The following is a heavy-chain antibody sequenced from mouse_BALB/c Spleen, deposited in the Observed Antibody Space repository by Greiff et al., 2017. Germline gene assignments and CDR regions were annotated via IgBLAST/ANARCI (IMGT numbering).Heavy chain of an antibody. J-gene: IGHJ2*01. D-gene: IGHD3-1*01. CDR1: GFTFSSFG. Sequence: EVMLVESGGGLVQPGGSRKLSCAASGFTFSSFGMHWVRQAPEKGLEWVAYISSGSSTIYYADTVKGRFTISRDNPKNTLFLQMTSLRSEDTAMYYCARSGGGHYFDYWGQGTTLTVSS. V-gene: IGHV5-17*02. CDR2: ISSGSSTI. CDR3: ARSGGGHYFDY.